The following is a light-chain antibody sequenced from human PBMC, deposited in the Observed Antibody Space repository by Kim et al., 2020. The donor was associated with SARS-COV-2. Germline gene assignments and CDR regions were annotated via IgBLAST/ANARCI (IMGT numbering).Light chain of an antibody. CDR1: RSVSSN. CDR2: GAA. J-gene: IGKJ2*01. V-gene: IGKV3-15*01. CDR3: QQYKNWPPYT. Sequence: VAPEKRATLSYRASRSVSSNLAWYQQKPGQAPRLLIYGAASRATGIQAGFGGSGSGTEFTLSISSLQSEDFAVYFCQQYKNWPPYTFGQGTKLEI.